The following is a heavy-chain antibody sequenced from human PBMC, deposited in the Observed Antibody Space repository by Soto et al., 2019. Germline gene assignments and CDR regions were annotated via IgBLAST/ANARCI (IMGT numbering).Heavy chain of an antibody. CDR3: ARGQRFSDWFDP. D-gene: IGHD3-3*01. CDR1: DGSKSSYY. Sequence: PSETRSRTCTVSDGSKSSYYCTWMRPPAGKGLEWIGRVYSSGGTHYNPSLKSRVTISLDASKNQFSLRLLSVTDADTAVYYCARGQRFSDWFDPWGQGTLVTVSS. CDR2: VYSSGGT. V-gene: IGHV4-4*07. J-gene: IGHJ5*02.